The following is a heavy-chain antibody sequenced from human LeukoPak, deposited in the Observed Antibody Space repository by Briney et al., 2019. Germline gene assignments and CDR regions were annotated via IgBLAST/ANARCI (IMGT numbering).Heavy chain of an antibody. V-gene: IGHV3-7*03. CDR2: IKNDGSET. CDR3: VKNDGWFHLAQ. J-gene: IGHJ4*02. Sequence: PGGSLRLSCAVSGFNFRDHWMDWVRQAPGKGLEWVGHIKNDGSETYYQDSLKGRFSISRDNTNNALYLQMNSLRVEDTAVYYCVKNDGWFHLAQWGQGTLVTVSS. CDR1: GFNFRDHW. D-gene: IGHD6-19*01.